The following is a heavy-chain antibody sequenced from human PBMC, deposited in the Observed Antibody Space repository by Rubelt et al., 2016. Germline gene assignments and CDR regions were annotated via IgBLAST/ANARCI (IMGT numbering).Heavy chain of an antibody. J-gene: IGHJ4*02. CDR2: IYYIGGP. CDR1: GGSISSYY. CDR3: ARGVDGYNLDY. Sequence: QVQLQESGPGLVKPSETLSLTCTVSGGSISSYYWSWIRQPPGKGLEWIGYIYYIGGPNYNPLPRGVVTVSVGTSKNQFSLKLSSVTAADTAVYYCARGVDGYNLDYWGQGTLVTVSS. D-gene: IGHD5-24*01. V-gene: IGHV4-59*01.